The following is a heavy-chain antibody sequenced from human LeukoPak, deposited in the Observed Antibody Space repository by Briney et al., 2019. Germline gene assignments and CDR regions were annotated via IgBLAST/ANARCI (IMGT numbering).Heavy chain of an antibody. D-gene: IGHD6-13*01. V-gene: IGHV3-7*03. CDR2: IHQHGSKE. Sequence: PGGSLRLSCTTSGFNFRAYWMGWVRQAPGKGLEWVANIHQHGSKENYVDSVKGRFTISRDNAKNSVFLQMNSLRAEDTAVYYCAKDQTAAAGTSFDYWGQGTLVTVSS. J-gene: IGHJ4*02. CDR1: GFNFRAYW. CDR3: AKDQTAAAGTSFDY.